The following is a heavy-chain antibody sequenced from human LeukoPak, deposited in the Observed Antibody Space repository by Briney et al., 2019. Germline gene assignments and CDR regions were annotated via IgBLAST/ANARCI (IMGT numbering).Heavy chain of an antibody. Sequence: GGSLRLSCAASRSAFSTYAMTWVRQAPGKGLEWVAAISNDGSHTYYGDSVQGRFTISRDNSWNTLYLQINSLRAEDTAVYYCVKDRSTEAYGMEVWGQGTTVTVSS. J-gene: IGHJ6*02. CDR2: ISNDGSHT. CDR3: VKDRSTEAYGMEV. D-gene: IGHD2-2*01. CDR1: RSAFSTYA. V-gene: IGHV3-33*06.